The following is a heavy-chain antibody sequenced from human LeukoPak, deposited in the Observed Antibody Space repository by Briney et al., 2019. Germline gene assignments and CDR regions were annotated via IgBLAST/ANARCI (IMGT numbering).Heavy chain of an antibody. CDR1: GFTFSSYW. V-gene: IGHV3-74*03. J-gene: IGHJ4*02. CDR3: AREGRVSGYDFDC. Sequence: GGSLRLSCAASGFTFSSYWMHWVRQAPGRGLVWVSRINSDGSSITYADSVKGRFTISRDNAKNTLFLQMNSLRAEDTAVYYCAREGRVSGYDFDCWGQGTLVTVSS. CDR2: INSDGSSI. D-gene: IGHD5-12*01.